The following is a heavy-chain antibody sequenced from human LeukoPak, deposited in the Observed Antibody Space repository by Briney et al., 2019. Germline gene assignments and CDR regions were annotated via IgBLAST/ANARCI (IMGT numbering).Heavy chain of an antibody. CDR2: ISNDGSKK. CDR1: GFTFSSYA. J-gene: IGHJ4*02. D-gene: IGHD5-18*01. Sequence: GGSRSLSCEASGFTFSSYAMHGVRQAPAKGLDWVEVISNDGSKKYYADSVKGRFTISRDNSKNTLSLQVSGLRTEDTAVYYCAKDRYSYAFEYSDSWGQGTLVTVSS. CDR3: AKDRYSYAFEYSDS. V-gene: IGHV3-30*18.